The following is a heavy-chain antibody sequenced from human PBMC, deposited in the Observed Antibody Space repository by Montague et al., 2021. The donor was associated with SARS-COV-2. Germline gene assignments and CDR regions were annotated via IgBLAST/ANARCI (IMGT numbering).Heavy chain of an antibody. CDR3: ARDNEKIF. D-gene: IGHD2-15*01. V-gene: IGHV4-31*11. J-gene: IGHJ4*02. Sequence: TLSLTCAVSGGSISSGGYYWNWLRQHPEKGLEWIGYIYYSVSTNYNPSLRSRVTISEDTAKNQFSLKLTSVTAADTAVYYCARDNEKIFWGQGILVTVSS. CDR1: GGSISSGGYY. CDR2: IYYSVST.